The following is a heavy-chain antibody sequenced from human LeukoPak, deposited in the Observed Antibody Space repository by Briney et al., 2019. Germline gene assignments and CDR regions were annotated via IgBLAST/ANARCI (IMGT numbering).Heavy chain of an antibody. J-gene: IGHJ4*02. CDR1: KFTFSHYG. CDR3: VKEYHSRGFGAYFDY. V-gene: IGHV3-30*18. CDR2: ISSDGSIK. Sequence: GGSLRLSCTASKFTFSHYGMQWVRQAPGKGLEWVAVISSDGSIKVYADSVKGRLTLSRDNSINTVDLQMKSLRAEDTAVYYCVKEYHSRGFGAYFDYCGQGTLVTVSS. D-gene: IGHD3-3*01.